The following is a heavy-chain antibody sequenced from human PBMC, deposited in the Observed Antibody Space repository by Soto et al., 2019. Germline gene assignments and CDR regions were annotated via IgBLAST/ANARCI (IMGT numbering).Heavy chain of an antibody. V-gene: IGHV4-59*08. Sequence: PSETLSLTCTVCGGSISSYYWNWIRQTPGKGLEWIGYIHHSGRTNYNPSLRSRVTISVGTSKNQFSLKLSSVTAADTAVYYCARRLYYDSSGFEGGGMDVWGQGTTVTVSS. CDR1: GGSISSYY. CDR3: ARRLYYDSSGFEGGGMDV. J-gene: IGHJ6*02. D-gene: IGHD3-22*01. CDR2: IHHSGRT.